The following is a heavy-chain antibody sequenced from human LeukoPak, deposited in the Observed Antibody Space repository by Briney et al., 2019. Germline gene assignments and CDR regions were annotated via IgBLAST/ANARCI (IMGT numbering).Heavy chain of an antibody. CDR1: GFTFSDYG. J-gene: IGHJ5*02. V-gene: IGHV3-30*02. CDR3: AKDQAGA. Sequence: GGSLRLSCAASGFTFSDYGMHWVRQAPGKGLEWVAFIQYDGSNKFYADSVKGRFTISRDNGKNTLYLQMNSLGAEDTAVYYCAKDQAGAWGQGTRVTVSS. CDR2: IQYDGSNK. D-gene: IGHD1-26*01.